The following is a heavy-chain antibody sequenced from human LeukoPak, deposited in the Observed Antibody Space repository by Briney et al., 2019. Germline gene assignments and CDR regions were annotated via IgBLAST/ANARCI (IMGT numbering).Heavy chain of an antibody. Sequence: GRSLRLSCAASGFAFDDYAMHWVRQAPGKGLEWVSGISWNSDSKGYADSVKGRFTISRDNAKNSLYLQMNSLRAEDTAVYFCVTEYWYRFDYWGQGLLLTVSS. CDR3: VTEYWYRFDY. V-gene: IGHV3-9*01. D-gene: IGHD6-13*01. CDR2: ISWNSDSK. J-gene: IGHJ4*02. CDR1: GFAFDDYA.